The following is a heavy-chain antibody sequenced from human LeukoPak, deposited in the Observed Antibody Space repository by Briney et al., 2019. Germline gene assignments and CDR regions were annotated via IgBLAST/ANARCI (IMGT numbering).Heavy chain of an antibody. CDR3: AKASGWSPSNWFDP. Sequence: GGSLRLSCAASGFTFSSYAMSWVRQAPGKGLEWVSGISGSGGSTFYADSVKGRFTFSRDNSKNTLYLQMNSLRAEDTAVYYCAKASGWSPSNWFDPWGQGTLVIVSS. D-gene: IGHD6-19*01. CDR2: ISGSGGST. J-gene: IGHJ5*02. V-gene: IGHV3-23*01. CDR1: GFTFSSYA.